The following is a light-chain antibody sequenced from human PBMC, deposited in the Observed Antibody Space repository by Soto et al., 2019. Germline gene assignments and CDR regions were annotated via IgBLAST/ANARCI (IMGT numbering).Light chain of an antibody. CDR1: NSDIGGYNY. CDR2: DVS. V-gene: IGLV2-14*01. Sequence: QSVLTQPASVSGSPGQSITISCTGTNSDIGGYNYVSWYQQHPGKAPKLMIYDVSNRPSEVSNRFSGSKSGNTASLTISGLQAEDEADYYCSSYTSSSTLYVVFGGGTKLTVL. CDR3: SSYTSSSTLYVV. J-gene: IGLJ2*01.